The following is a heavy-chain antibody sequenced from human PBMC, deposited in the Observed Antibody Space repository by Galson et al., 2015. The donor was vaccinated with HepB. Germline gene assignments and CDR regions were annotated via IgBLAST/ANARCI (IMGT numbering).Heavy chain of an antibody. J-gene: IGHJ6*02. CDR1: GFTFSAYD. CDR3: AKDSSQLLEWNTRLYYYSALDV. Sequence: SLRLSCAASGFTFSAYDIHWVRQAPGKGLEWMAVTSSDVTKKYYADSVKGRFTISRDQSQNTVYLQMNSLRGEDTAVYYSAKDSSQLLEWNTRLYYYSALDVWGQGTTVTVSS. D-gene: IGHD3-3*01. V-gene: IGHV3-30*19. CDR2: TSSDVTKK.